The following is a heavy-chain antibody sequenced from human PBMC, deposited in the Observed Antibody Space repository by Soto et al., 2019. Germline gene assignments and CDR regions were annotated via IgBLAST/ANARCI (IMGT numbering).Heavy chain of an antibody. J-gene: IGHJ6*02. CDR2: ISYDGSNK. CDR3: ARDHLPYEPRYGMDV. V-gene: IGHV3-30-3*01. D-gene: IGHD3-3*01. CDR1: GFTFSSYA. Sequence: QVQLVESGGGVVQPGRSLRLSCAASGFTFSSYAMHWVRQAPGKGLEWVAVISYDGSNKYYADSVKGRFTISRDNSKNTLYLQMNRLRAEDTAVYYCARDHLPYEPRYGMDVWGQGTTVTVSS.